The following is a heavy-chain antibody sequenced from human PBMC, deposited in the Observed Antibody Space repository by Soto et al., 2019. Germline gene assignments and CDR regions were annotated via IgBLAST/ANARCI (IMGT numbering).Heavy chain of an antibody. J-gene: IGHJ6*02. CDR3: ERGKGCAGSCYYCYGMDV. CDR2: LIAIFGTA. CDR1: GGTFSSYA. Sequence: QVQLVQSGAEVKKPGSSVKVSCKASGGTFSSYAISWVRQAPGQGLEWMGGLIAIFGTANYAQKFQGRVTITADESKHTDYMELSSLRSEDTVVYHSERGKGCAGSCYYCYGMDVWGQGTTFTGSS. V-gene: IGHV1-69*12. D-gene: IGHD3-10*02.